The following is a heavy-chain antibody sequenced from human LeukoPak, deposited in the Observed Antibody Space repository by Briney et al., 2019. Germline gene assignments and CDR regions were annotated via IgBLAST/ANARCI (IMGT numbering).Heavy chain of an antibody. CDR3: ARDMAVTTPHYYYYGMDV. Sequence: GGSLRLSCAASGFTFSSYGMHWVRQAPGKGLEWVAVIWYDGSNKYYADSVKGRFTISRDNSKNTLYLQMNSLRAEDTAVYCCARDMAVTTPHYYYYGMDVWGQGTTVTVSS. CDR2: IWYDGSNK. V-gene: IGHV3-33*01. J-gene: IGHJ6*02. D-gene: IGHD4-17*01. CDR1: GFTFSSYG.